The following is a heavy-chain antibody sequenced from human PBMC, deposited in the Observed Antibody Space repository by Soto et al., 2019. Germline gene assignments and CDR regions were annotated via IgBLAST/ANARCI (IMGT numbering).Heavy chain of an antibody. V-gene: IGHV3-48*03. D-gene: IGHD2-2*01. Sequence: EVQLVESGGGLVQPGGSLRLSCAASQFTFSSYEMNWVRQPPGKGLEWVSYLSSSGSTIYYADSVKGRFTISRDNAKNSLYLQMNSLRAEDPAVYYCSRGQAAMPLRDDSYNWFDPWGQGTLVTVSS. J-gene: IGHJ5*02. CDR3: SRGQAAMPLRDDSYNWFDP. CDR2: LSSSGSTI. CDR1: QFTFSSYE.